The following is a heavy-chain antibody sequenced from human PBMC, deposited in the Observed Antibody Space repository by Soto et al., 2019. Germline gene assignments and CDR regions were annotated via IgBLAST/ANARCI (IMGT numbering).Heavy chain of an antibody. V-gene: IGHV4-34*01. CDR3: ARGLIVWFGELSRRGSYYYYMDV. CDR1: GGSFSGYQ. D-gene: IGHD3-10*01. CDR2: INDTGNI. Sequence: QVQLQQWGAGLLKPSETLSLTCAVYGGSFSGYQWTWIRQTPGKGHEWIGEINDTGNINYNPSLKSRVTICIDTPKKQISLKLSSVTAADTAVYYCARGLIVWFGELSRRGSYYYYMDVWGKGTTVTVSS. J-gene: IGHJ6*03.